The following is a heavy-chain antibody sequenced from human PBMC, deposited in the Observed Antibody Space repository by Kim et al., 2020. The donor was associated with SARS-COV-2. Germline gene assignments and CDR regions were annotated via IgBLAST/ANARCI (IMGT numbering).Heavy chain of an antibody. D-gene: IGHD6-13*01. CDR2: ISSNGGST. CDR1: GFTFSSYA. J-gene: IGHJ4*02. V-gene: IGHV3-64D*09. CDR3: VKGESGIAAGLLGH. Sequence: GGSLRLSCSASGFTFSSYAMHWVRQAPGKGLEYVSAISSNGGSTYYADSVKGRFTISRDNSKNTLYLQMSSLRAEDTAVYYCVKGESGIAAGLLGHWGQGTLVTVSS.